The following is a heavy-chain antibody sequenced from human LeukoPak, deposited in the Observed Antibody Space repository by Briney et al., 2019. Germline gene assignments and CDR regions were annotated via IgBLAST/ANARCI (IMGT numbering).Heavy chain of an antibody. Sequence: GGSLRLSCAGSGFSFTNYAMHWVRQAPGEGLEWVAVISYDESKIYYADSVKGRFTISRDLSTNTLYLQMNSLTTEDTAMYFCARRPVAAEYFQHWGQGTLVTVSS. CDR2: ISYDESKI. D-gene: IGHD6-25*01. J-gene: IGHJ1*01. CDR1: GFSFTNYA. CDR3: ARRPVAAEYFQH. V-gene: IGHV3-30*03.